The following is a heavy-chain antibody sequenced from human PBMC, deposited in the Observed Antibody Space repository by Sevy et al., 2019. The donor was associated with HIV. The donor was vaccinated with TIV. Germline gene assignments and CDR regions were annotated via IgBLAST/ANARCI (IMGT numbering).Heavy chain of an antibody. CDR1: GFTFSNAW. Sequence: GGSLRLSCAASGFTFSNAWMSWVRQAPGKGLEWVGRIKSKTDGGTTDYAAPVKGRFTIPRDDSKNTLYLQMNSLKTEDTAVYYCTTVTIPFKDIVVVPAAMHPYNWFDPWGQGTLVTVSS. V-gene: IGHV3-15*01. CDR3: TTVTIPFKDIVVVPAAMHPYNWFDP. J-gene: IGHJ5*02. CDR2: IKSKTDGGTT. D-gene: IGHD2-2*01.